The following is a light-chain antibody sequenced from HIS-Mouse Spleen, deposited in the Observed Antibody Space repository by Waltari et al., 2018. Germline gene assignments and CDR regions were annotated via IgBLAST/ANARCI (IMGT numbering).Light chain of an antibody. Sequence: QSVLTQPPSASGTPGQRVTISCSGSSSNIGSIYLYWYQQLPGTAPKLLIYSNNQRPPGVPDRFSGSKSGTSASLAISGLRSEDEADYYCAAWDDSLSGPNWVFGGGTKLTVL. V-gene: IGLV1-47*02. CDR2: SNN. CDR1: SSNIGSIY. CDR3: AAWDDSLSGPNWV. J-gene: IGLJ3*02.